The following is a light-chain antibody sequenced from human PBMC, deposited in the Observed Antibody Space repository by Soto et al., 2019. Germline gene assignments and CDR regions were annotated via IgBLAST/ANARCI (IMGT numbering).Light chain of an antibody. CDR3: QQYYSTPPA. V-gene: IGKV4-1*01. Sequence: DIVMTQSPDSLAVSLGERATINCKSSQSVLYSSNNKNYLAWYQQKPGQPPKLLIYWASTREFGGPDRFSGSGSGTDFTLTISSLQAEDVAIYYCQQYYSTPPAFGQGTKVEIK. CDR1: QSVLYSSNNKNY. CDR2: WAS. J-gene: IGKJ1*01.